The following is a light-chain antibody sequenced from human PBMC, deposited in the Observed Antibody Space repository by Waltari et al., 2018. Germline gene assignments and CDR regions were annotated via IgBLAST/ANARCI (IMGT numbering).Light chain of an antibody. J-gene: IGLJ2*01. CDR1: SPNIGKNY. CDR3: GTWDSSMSVGV. Sequence: QSVLTQPPSVSAASGQKVTISCSGSSPNIGKNYVSWYQQFPGTAPKLLIYEDDKRPAGMSGRCSGSKSGTSATLDIHGLQTGDEADYYCGTWDSSMSVGVLGGGTKVTVL. V-gene: IGLV1-51*01. CDR2: EDD.